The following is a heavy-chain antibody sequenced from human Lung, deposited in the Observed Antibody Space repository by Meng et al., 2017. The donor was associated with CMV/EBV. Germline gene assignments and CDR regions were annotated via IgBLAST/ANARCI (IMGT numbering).Heavy chain of an antibody. Sequence: SCGASGFTFSNHAMHWVRQAPGKGLEWVAVISNTGSTDYYADSVMGRFTTSRDKTKSTLYHQMNSLRPEDTAVYYCARDRSPLYDTSGRGVESWGQGTXVTVSS. CDR1: GFTFSNHA. V-gene: IGHV3-30*04. CDR3: ARDRSPLYDTSGRGVES. CDR2: ISNTGSTD. J-gene: IGHJ4*02. D-gene: IGHD3-22*01.